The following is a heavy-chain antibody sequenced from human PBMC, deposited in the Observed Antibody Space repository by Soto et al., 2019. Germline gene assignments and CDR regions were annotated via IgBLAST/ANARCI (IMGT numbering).Heavy chain of an antibody. D-gene: IGHD5-12*01. CDR3: ARVDSGYHPDQYDFDY. CDR2: IYHSGST. Sequence: PSETLSLTCAVSGGSISSSNWWSWVRQPPGMGLEWIGEIYHSGSTNYNPSLKSRVTISVDKSKNQFSLKLSSVTAADTAVYYCARVDSGYHPDQYDFDYWGRGTLVTVSS. J-gene: IGHJ4*02. V-gene: IGHV4-4*02. CDR1: GGSISSSNW.